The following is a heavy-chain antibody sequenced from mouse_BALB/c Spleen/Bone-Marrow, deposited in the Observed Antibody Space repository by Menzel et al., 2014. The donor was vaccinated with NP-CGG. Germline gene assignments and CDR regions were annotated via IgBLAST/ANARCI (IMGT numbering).Heavy chain of an antibody. Sequence: EVKLVESGGGLVQPGGSLKLSCATSGFTFSDYYMYWVRQTPEKRLEWVAYISNGGGSTYYPDTVKGRFTISRDNAKNTLYLQMSRLKSEDTAMYYCARGGDSLLRLRSMDYWGQGTSVTGSS. V-gene: IGHV5-12*02. CDR3: ARGGDSLLRLRSMDY. CDR1: GFTFSDYY. J-gene: IGHJ4*01. CDR2: ISNGGGST. D-gene: IGHD1-2*01.